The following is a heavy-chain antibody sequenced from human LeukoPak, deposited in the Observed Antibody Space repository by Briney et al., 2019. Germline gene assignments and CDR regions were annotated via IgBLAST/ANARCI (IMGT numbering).Heavy chain of an antibody. CDR2: INHSGST. V-gene: IGHV4-34*01. CDR3: ARGPPSLRVILIGYYSSDAFDI. CDR1: GGSFSGYY. Sequence: PSETLSLTCAVYGGSFSGYYWSWIRQPPGKGLEWIGEINHSGSTNYNPSLKSRVTISVDTSKNQFSLKLSSVTAADTAVYYCARGPPSLRVILIGYYSSDAFDIWGQGTMVTVSS. J-gene: IGHJ3*02. D-gene: IGHD3-9*01.